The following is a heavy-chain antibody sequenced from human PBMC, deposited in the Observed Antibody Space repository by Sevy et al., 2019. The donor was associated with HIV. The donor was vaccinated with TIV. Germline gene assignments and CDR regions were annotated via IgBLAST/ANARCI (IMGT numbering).Heavy chain of an antibody. J-gene: IGHJ6*03. V-gene: IGHV4-4*07. CDR3: ARDSYGYVPYYYYYYMDV. D-gene: IGHD5-18*01. Sequence: SETLSLTCTVSGGSISSYYWSWIRQPAGKGLEWIGRIYTSGSTNYNPSLKSRVTMSVDTSKNQFSLKLSSVTAADTAMYYCARDSYGYVPYYYYYYMDVWGKGTTVTVSS. CDR1: GGSISSYY. CDR2: IYTSGST.